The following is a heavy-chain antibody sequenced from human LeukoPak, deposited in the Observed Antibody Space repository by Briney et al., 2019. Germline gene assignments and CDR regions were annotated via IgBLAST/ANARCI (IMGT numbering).Heavy chain of an antibody. Sequence: PGGSLRLSCAASGFTVSSNYMSWVRQAPGKGLEWVSVIYSGGSTYYADSVKGRFAISRDNSKNTLYLQMNSLRAEDTAVYYCARGYSSSWHPVYFDYWGQGTLVTVSS. V-gene: IGHV3-53*01. D-gene: IGHD6-13*01. CDR3: ARGYSSSWHPVYFDY. CDR2: IYSGGST. J-gene: IGHJ4*02. CDR1: GFTVSSNY.